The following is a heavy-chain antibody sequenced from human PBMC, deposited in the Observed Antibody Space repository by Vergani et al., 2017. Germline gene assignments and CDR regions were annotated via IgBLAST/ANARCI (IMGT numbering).Heavy chain of an antibody. V-gene: IGHV4-38-2*01. D-gene: IGHD3-9*01. Sequence: QVQLQESGPGLVKPSETLSLTCAVSGFSIDNGYYWDWIRQPPGKGLEWIGSIYRTGRTHFNPSHKRRVTISVDTSNNHFSLRLNSLTAADTAVYYCARRSGIVYDIFSGTQYFFDFWGQGTLVTVSS. CDR3: ARRSGIVYDIFSGTQYFFDF. J-gene: IGHJ4*02. CDR2: IYRTGRT. CDR1: GFSIDNGYY.